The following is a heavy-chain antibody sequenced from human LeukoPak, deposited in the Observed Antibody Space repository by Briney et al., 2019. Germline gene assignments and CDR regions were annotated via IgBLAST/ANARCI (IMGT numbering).Heavy chain of an antibody. Sequence: SETLSLTCTVSGGSISSGSYYWSWIRQPPGKGLEWIGEINHSGSTNYNPSLKSRVTISVDTSKNQFSLKLSSVTAADTAVYYCARGRIPRGSYYYYMDVWGKGTTVTVSS. J-gene: IGHJ6*03. V-gene: IGHV4-39*07. CDR2: INHSGST. CDR3: ARGRIPRGSYYYYMDV. D-gene: IGHD3-10*01. CDR1: GGSISSGSYY.